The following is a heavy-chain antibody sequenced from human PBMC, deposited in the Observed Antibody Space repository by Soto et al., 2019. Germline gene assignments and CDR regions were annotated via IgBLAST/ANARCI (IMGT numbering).Heavy chain of an antibody. D-gene: IGHD1-7*01. Sequence: GASVKVSCKAPGFTFTSSAVQWVRQARGQRLEWIGWIVVGSGNTNYAQKSQERVTITRDMSTSTAYMELSSLRSEDTAVYYCAADITGTPGPDYWGKGTLVTVSS. CDR3: AADITGTPGPDY. V-gene: IGHV1-58*01. CDR1: GFTFTSSA. CDR2: IVVGSGNT. J-gene: IGHJ4*02.